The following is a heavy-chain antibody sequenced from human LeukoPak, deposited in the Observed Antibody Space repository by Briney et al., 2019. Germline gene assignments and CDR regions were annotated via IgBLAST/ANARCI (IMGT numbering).Heavy chain of an antibody. D-gene: IGHD1-26*01. Sequence: SETLSLTCTLSGASVQSHYWTWLRQHPGKGVEWLFFIYYTWSTNYNPSLKGRVTISLDTSKNQFSLRLSSVTAADTAVYYCARSYGAFDIWGQGTLVTVSS. J-gene: IGHJ3*02. V-gene: IGHV4-59*02. CDR1: GASVQSHY. CDR3: ARSYGAFDI. CDR2: IYYTWST.